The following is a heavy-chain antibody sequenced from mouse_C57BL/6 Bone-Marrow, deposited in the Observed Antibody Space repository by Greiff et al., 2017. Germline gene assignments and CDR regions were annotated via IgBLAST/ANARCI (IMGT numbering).Heavy chain of an antibody. CDR3: TTVVHY. Sequence: VQGVASGAELVRPGASVKLSCTASGFNIKDDYMHWVKQRPEQGLEWIGWIDPENGDTEYASKFQGKATITADTSSNTAYLQLSSLTSEDTAVYYGTTVVHYWGQGTTLTVSS. D-gene: IGHD1-1*01. V-gene: IGHV14-4*01. CDR1: GFNIKDDY. CDR2: IDPENGDT. J-gene: IGHJ2*01.